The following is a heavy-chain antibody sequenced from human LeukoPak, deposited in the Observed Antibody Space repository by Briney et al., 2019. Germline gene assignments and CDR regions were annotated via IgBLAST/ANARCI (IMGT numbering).Heavy chain of an antibody. CDR2: ITGDGGGT. Sequence: TGGSLRLSCAASGFTFDDYAMHWVRQAPGKGLECVSFITGDGGGTYYADSVKGRFTISRDNSKHSLYLLMNSLRTEDTAFYYCARDKETSGWLNWGQGTLVTVSS. V-gene: IGHV3-43*02. J-gene: IGHJ4*02. D-gene: IGHD6-19*01. CDR3: ARDKETSGWLN. CDR1: GFTFDDYA.